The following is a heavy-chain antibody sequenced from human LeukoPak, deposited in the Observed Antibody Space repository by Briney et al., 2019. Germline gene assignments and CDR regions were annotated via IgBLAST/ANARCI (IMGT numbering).Heavy chain of an antibody. CDR3: ARGGVFGVVLNWFDP. V-gene: IGHV1-2*02. D-gene: IGHD3-3*01. J-gene: IGHJ5*02. CDR1: GYTFTGYY. Sequence: ASVKVSCKASGYTFTGYYMHWVRQAPGQGLEWMVWINPNSGGTNYAQKFQGRVTMTRDTSISTAYMELSRLRSDDAAVYYCARGGVFGVVLNWFDPWGQGTLVTVSS. CDR2: INPNSGGT.